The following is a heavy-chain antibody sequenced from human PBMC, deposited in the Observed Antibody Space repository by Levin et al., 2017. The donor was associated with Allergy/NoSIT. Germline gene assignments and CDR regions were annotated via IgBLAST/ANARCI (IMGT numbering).Heavy chain of an antibody. CDR3: ASVPSRVGASYYFDY. V-gene: IGHV4-34*01. D-gene: IGHD3-10*01. Sequence: PSETLSLTCAVYGGSFSGYYWSWIRQPPGKGLEWIGEINHSGSTNYNPSLKSRVTISVDTSKNQFSLKLSSVTAADTAVYYCASVPSRVGASYYFDYWGQGTLVTVSS. CDR2: INHSGST. CDR1: GGSFSGYY. J-gene: IGHJ4*02.